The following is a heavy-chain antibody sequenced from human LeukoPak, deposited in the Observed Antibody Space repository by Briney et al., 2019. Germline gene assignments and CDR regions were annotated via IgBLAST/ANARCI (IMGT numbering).Heavy chain of an antibody. CDR2: INPNSGGT. Sequence: GASVRVSCKPSVYTFTDYYIHWVRQAPGQGREWMGWINPNSGGTNYTQKFQGRVTMTRDTSISTAYLELNRLTSDDTAVYYCARVLARYGNLDYWGQGSLVTVSS. J-gene: IGHJ4*02. V-gene: IGHV1-2*02. CDR3: ARVLARYGNLDY. CDR1: VYTFTDYY. D-gene: IGHD1-14*01.